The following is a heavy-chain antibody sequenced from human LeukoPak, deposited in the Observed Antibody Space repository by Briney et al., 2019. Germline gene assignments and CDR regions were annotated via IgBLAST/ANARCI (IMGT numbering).Heavy chain of an antibody. CDR2: ISGSGGST. CDR1: GFTFSSYG. D-gene: IGHD3-22*01. V-gene: IGHV3-23*01. J-gene: IGHJ6*03. Sequence: GGSLRLSCAASGFTFSSYGMSWVRQAPGKGLEWASAISGSGGSTYYADSVKGRFTISRDNSKNTLYLQMNSLRAEDTAVYYCAKDITDSSGRRLDYYYYYYMDVWGKGTTVTISS. CDR3: AKDITDSSGRRLDYYYYYYMDV.